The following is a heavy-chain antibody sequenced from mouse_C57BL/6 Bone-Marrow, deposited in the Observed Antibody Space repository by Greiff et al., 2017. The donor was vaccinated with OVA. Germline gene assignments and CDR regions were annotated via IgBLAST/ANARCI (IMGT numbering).Heavy chain of an antibody. V-gene: IGHV1-15*01. CDR1: GYTFTDYE. Sequence: VQLQQSGAELVGPGASVTLSCKASGYTFTDYEMHWVKQTPVHGLEWIGAIDPETGGTAYNQKFKGKAILTADKSSSTAYMELRSLTAEDSAFYYCTRLPYYSNYVAYWGQGTLVTVAA. J-gene: IGHJ3*01. CDR3: TRLPYYSNYVAY. D-gene: IGHD2-5*01. CDR2: IDPETGGT.